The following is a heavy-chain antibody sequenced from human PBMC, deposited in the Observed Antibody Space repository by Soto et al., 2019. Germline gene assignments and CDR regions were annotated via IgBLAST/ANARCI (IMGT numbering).Heavy chain of an antibody. V-gene: IGHV3-7*04. J-gene: IGHJ4*02. CDR3: ARATSSTSGAIDY. D-gene: IGHD2-2*01. Sequence: EVQLVESGGGLVQPGGSLRLSCAASAFTFRNYWMSWVRKAPGKGLECVAKIKEDGSEKYYVDSVKGRFTISRDNAENSLYLQMNSLTVEDTAVYYCARATSSTSGAIDYWGQGTLVTVSS. CDR1: AFTFRNYW. CDR2: IKEDGSEK.